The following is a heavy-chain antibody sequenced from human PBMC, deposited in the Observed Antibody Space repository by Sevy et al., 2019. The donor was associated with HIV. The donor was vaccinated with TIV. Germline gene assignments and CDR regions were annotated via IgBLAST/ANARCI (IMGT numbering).Heavy chain of an antibody. CDR2: IMQDGSEK. J-gene: IGHJ3*02. CDR1: RFTFSSYW. D-gene: IGHD6-19*01. Sequence: GGSLRLSCAASRFTFSSYWMSWVRQAPGKGLEWVANIMQDGSEKYYLDSVKGRFTISRDNAKNSLYLQMNSLRAEDTAVYYCAREEQWLAVDAFDIWGHGTMVTVSS. CDR3: AREEQWLAVDAFDI. V-gene: IGHV3-7*03.